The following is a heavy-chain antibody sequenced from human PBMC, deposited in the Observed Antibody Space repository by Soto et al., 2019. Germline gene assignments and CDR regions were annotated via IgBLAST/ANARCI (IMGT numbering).Heavy chain of an antibody. CDR3: VRQPLDNLVLYGMAV. V-gene: IGHV6-1*01. CDR2: TYYRSKRNF. J-gene: IGHJ6*01. Sequence: PSEAHPRSGVRFGGSAAAHSPAWNWIRQSPSRGLEWLGRTYYRSKRNFDYAESVKSRMSIIPDTSNNQSSPLLNYVTTEDTAAYYCVRQPLDNLVLYGMAVWAQGTTATVS. D-gene: IGHD2-2*01. CDR1: GGSAAAHSPA.